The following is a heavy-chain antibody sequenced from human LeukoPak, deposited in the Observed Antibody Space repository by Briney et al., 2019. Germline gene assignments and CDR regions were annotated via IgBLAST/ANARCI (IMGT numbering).Heavy chain of an antibody. CDR3: ARVRGRSTNSDFDL. Sequence: GGSLRLSCGASGFTCRNHWMGWVRQAPGKGLERVAHTSQDESEKDYVDSVKGRFTISRDNAKNSLYLQMNSLRAEDTAVYYCARVRGRSTNSDFDLWGPGTLVTVSS. CDR2: TSQDESEK. D-gene: IGHD1-1*01. J-gene: IGHJ4*02. CDR1: GFTCRNHW. V-gene: IGHV3-7*05.